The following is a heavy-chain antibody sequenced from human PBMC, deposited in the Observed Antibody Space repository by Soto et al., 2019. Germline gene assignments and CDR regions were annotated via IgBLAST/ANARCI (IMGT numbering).Heavy chain of an antibody. CDR2: INAGNGNT. Sequence: SASVKVSCKASGYTFTSYAMHWVRQAPAQRLEWMGWINAGNGNTKYSQKFQGRGTITRDTSASTAYMELSSLRSEDTAVYYCAGEGVGALAAFDYWGQGTLVTVSS. CDR1: GYTFTSYA. V-gene: IGHV1-3*01. J-gene: IGHJ4*02. CDR3: AGEGVGALAAFDY. D-gene: IGHD1-26*01.